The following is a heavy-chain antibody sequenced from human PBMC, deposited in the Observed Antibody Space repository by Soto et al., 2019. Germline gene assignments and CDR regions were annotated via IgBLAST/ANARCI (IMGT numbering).Heavy chain of an antibody. CDR1: GFSFSDHS. CDR2: ISSSSDKT. V-gene: IGHV3-48*02. J-gene: IGHJ4*02. CDR3: ARLPEGSLVTA. D-gene: IGHD2-21*02. Sequence: LVVSGGDLVYPGGSLRLSCVGSGFSFSDHSMNWVRQAPGKGLQWVSYISSSSDKTYYADSVKGRFTVSRDNAKNALFLQMNSLRDDDTATYFCARLPEGSLVTAWGQGTRVTVSS.